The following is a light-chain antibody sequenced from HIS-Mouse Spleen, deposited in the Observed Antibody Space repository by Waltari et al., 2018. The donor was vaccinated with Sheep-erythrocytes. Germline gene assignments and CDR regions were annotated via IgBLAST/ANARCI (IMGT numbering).Light chain of an antibody. Sequence: IQKTQSPSPLSASVGDRVTITCRASQSISSYLNWYQQKPGKAPKLLIYAASSLQSGVPSRFSGSGSGTDFTLTISSLQPEDFATYYCQQSYSTPPTFGGGTKVEIK. J-gene: IGKJ4*01. CDR1: QSISSY. CDR3: QQSYSTPPT. V-gene: IGKV1-39*01. CDR2: AAS.